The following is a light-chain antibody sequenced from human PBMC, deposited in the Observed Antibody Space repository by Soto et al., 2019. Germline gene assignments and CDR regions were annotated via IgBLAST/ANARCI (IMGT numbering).Light chain of an antibody. CDR1: SSDVGGYNY. CDR2: EVS. V-gene: IGLV2-8*01. J-gene: IGLJ1*01. Sequence: QSVLTRPPSASGSPGQSVTISCTGTSSDVGGYNYVSWYQQHPGKAPKLIISEVSKRPSGVPDRFSGSKSGNTASLTVSGLQAEDEADYYCSSYAGSNNYVFGTGTKLTVL. CDR3: SSYAGSNNYV.